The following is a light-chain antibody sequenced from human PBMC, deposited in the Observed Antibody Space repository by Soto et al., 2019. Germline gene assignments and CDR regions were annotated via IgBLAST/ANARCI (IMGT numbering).Light chain of an antibody. CDR3: QQYTNWPPNT. J-gene: IGKJ5*01. Sequence: EILRTQSPATLSVSPGESATLSCRASQRVYSNLAWYQQRPGQAPRLLIYGASTRATGVPARFSGRGSGTEFTLTISSLQSEDFAVYYCQQYTNWPPNTVGQGTRLEIK. CDR1: QRVYSN. CDR2: GAS. V-gene: IGKV3-15*01.